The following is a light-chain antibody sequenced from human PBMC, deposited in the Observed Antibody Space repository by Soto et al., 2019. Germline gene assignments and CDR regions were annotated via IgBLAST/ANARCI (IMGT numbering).Light chain of an antibody. J-gene: IGKJ2*01. CDR3: QQYNDWPLYT. CDR2: GAS. Sequence: EIVLTQSPGTLSLSPGERATLSCRASQSVNSNLAWYQQKAGQAPRLLISGASTRAPGIAARFSGSGSGTNLTLSISGLQSEDFAVYYCQQYNDWPLYTFGQGTKVDIK. CDR1: QSVNSN. V-gene: IGKV3-15*01.